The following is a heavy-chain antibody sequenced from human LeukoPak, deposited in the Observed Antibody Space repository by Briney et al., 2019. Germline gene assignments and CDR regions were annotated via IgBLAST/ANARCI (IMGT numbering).Heavy chain of an antibody. D-gene: IGHD5-18*01. CDR1: GYTFTSYY. J-gene: IGHJ3*02. V-gene: IGHV1-18*04. CDR2: ISAYNGNT. CDR3: ASIYSYGYDAFDI. Sequence: ASVKVSCKASGYTFTSYYMHWVRQAPGQGLEWMGWISAYNGNTNYAQKLQGRVTMTTDTSTSTAYMELSSLRSEDTAVYYCASIYSYGYDAFDIWGQGTMVTVSS.